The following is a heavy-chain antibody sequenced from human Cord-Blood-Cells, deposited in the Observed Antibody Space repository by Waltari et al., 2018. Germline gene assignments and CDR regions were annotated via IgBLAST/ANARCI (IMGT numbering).Heavy chain of an antibody. CDR3: ATLYSSGPGGDY. CDR2: FDPEDGET. J-gene: IGHJ4*02. D-gene: IGHD6-19*01. V-gene: IGHV1-24*01. CDR1: GYTLTELS. Sequence: QVQLVQSGAEVKKTAASVKVHCKVSGYTLTELSMHWLRQAPGKGLEWMGGFDPEDGETIYAQKFQGRVTMTEDTSTDTAYMELSSLRSEDTAVYYCATLYSSGPGGDYWGQGTLVTVSS.